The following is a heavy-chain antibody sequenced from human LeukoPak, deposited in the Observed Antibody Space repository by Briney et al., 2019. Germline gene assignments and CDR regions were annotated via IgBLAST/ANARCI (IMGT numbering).Heavy chain of an antibody. Sequence: GGSLRLSCAASGFTFSSYAMSWVRQAPGKGLEWVSAISGSGGSTYYADSVKGRLTISRDNSKNTLYLQMNSLRAEDTAVYYCAKSGYDSSGYYPFDYWGQGTLVTVSS. J-gene: IGHJ4*02. CDR1: GFTFSSYA. CDR2: ISGSGGST. CDR3: AKSGYDSSGYYPFDY. D-gene: IGHD3-22*01. V-gene: IGHV3-23*01.